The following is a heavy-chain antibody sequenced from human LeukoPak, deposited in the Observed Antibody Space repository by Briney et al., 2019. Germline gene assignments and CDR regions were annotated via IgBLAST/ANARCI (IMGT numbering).Heavy chain of an antibody. CDR1: GGSISSYY. D-gene: IGHD2-21*01. CDR3: ARGVVVTKTGGAFDI. J-gene: IGHJ3*02. CDR2: IYYSGST. Sequence: SETLSLTCTVSGGSISSYYWSWIRQPPGKGLEWIGYIYYSGSTNYNPSLKSRVTISVDTSKNQFSLKLSSVTAADTAVYYCARGVVVTKTGGAFDIWGQGTMVTVSS. V-gene: IGHV4-59*01.